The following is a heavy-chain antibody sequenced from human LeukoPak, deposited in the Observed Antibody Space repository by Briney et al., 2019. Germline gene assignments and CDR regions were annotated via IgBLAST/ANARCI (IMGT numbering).Heavy chain of an antibody. CDR2: ISSSSSTI. CDR3: ARVPADY. J-gene: IGHJ4*02. CDR1: GFTFSSYS. V-gene: IGHV3-48*01. Sequence: PGGSLRLSCAVSGFTFSSYSMNWVRQAPGKGLEWVSYISSSSSTIYYADSVKGRFTISRDNAKNSLYLQMNSLRAEDTAVYYCARVPADYWGQGTLVTVSS.